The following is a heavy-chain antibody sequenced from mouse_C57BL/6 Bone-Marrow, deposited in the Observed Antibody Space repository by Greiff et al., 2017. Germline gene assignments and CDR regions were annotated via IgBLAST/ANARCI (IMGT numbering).Heavy chain of an antibody. J-gene: IGHJ4*01. Sequence: EVKLEESGPGLVKPSQSLSLTCSVTGYSITSGYYWNWIRQFPGNKLEWMGYISYDGSNNYNPSLKNRISITRDTSKNQFFLKLNSVTTEDTATYYCARDRDDYDGLLLYAMDYWGQGTSVTVSS. CDR3: ARDRDDYDGLLLYAMDY. CDR1: GYSITSGYY. D-gene: IGHD2-4*01. V-gene: IGHV3-6*01. CDR2: ISYDGSN.